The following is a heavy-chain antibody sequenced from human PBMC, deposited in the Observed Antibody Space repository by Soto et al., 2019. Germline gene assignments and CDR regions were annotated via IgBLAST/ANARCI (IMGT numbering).Heavy chain of an antibody. V-gene: IGHV1-2*04. Sequence: ASVKVSCKASGYTFTGYYMHWVRQAPGQGLEWMGWINPNSGGTNYAQKFQGWVTMTRDTSISTAYMELSRLRSDDTAVYYCARGIVGATRYYYYGMDVWSQGTTVTVSS. J-gene: IGHJ6*02. D-gene: IGHD1-26*01. CDR1: GYTFTGYY. CDR3: ARGIVGATRYYYYGMDV. CDR2: INPNSGGT.